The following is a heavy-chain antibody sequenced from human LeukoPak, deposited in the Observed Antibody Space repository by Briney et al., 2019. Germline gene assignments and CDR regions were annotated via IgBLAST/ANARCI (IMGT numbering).Heavy chain of an antibody. J-gene: IGHJ6*03. V-gene: IGHV1-18*01. CDR1: GYTFTSYG. CDR3: ARGPGLDTMVRGVIIRDYYYYYMDV. D-gene: IGHD3-10*01. CDR2: ISAYNGNT. Sequence: ASVKVSCKASGYTFTSYGISWVRQAPGQGLEWMGWISAYNGNTNYAQKLQGRVTMTTDTSTSTAYMELRSLRSDDTAVYYCARGPGLDTMVRGVIIRDYYYYYMDVWGKGTTVTVSS.